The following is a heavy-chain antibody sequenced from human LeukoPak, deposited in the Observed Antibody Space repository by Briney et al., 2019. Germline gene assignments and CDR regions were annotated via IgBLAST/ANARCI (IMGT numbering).Heavy chain of an antibody. CDR3: ARCGLVKYYYYYMDV. Sequence: ASVKVSCKASGGTFSSYAISRVRQAPGQGLEWMGGIIPIFGTANYAQKFQGRVTITADESTSTAYMELSSLRSEDTAVYYCARCGLVKYYYYYMDVWGKGTTVTVSS. CDR2: IIPIFGTA. J-gene: IGHJ6*03. D-gene: IGHD1-26*01. V-gene: IGHV1-69*13. CDR1: GGTFSSYA.